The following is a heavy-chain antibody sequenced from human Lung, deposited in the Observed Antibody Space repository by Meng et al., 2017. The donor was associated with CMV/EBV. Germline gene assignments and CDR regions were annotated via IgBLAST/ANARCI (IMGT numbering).Heavy chain of an antibody. D-gene: IGHD3-3*01. CDR2: INHSGIT. V-gene: IGHV4-34*01. CDR3: ARTTYDFWSGIYYYYYYGMDV. CDR1: GGSFSGYY. Sequence: SDTLSLXXAVYGGSFSGYYWSWIRQPPGKGLEWIGEINHSGITNYNPSLKSRVTISVDTSKNQFSLKLSSVTAADTAVYYCARTTYDFWSGIYYYYYYGMDVWGQGXTVTVSS. J-gene: IGHJ6*02.